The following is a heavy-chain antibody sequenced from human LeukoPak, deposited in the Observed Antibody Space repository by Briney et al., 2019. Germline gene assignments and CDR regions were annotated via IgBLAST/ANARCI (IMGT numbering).Heavy chain of an antibody. J-gene: IGHJ5*02. CDR3: AREEDYGSGSSPNWFDP. CDR1: GFTFSSYS. V-gene: IGHV3-21*01. Sequence: GGSLRLSCAASGFTFSSYSMNWVRQAPGKGLEWVSSISSSSSYIYYADSVKGRFTISRDNAKNSLYLQMNSLRAEDTAVYYCAREEDYGSGSSPNWFDPWGQGTLVTVSS. CDR2: ISSSSSYI. D-gene: IGHD3-10*01.